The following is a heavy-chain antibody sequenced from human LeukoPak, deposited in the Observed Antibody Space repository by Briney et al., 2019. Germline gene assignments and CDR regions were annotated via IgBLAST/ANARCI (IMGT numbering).Heavy chain of an antibody. CDR1: GFTFSIYW. Sequence: GGSLRLSCAASGFTFSIYWMHWVRQAPGKGLVWVSRINSDGSSTNYADSVKGRFTISRDNAKNTLYLQMNSLRAEDTAVYYCARGGGRYCSGGSCNDIDYWGQGTLVTVSS. D-gene: IGHD2-15*01. CDR3: ARGGGRYCSGGSCNDIDY. V-gene: IGHV3-74*01. CDR2: INSDGSST. J-gene: IGHJ4*02.